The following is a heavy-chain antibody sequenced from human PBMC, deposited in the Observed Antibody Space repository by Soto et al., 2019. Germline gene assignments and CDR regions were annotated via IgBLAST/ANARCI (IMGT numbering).Heavy chain of an antibody. J-gene: IGHJ4*02. CDR3: ARDPGGHYCTSTSCLYFFDH. V-gene: IGHV3-23*01. D-gene: IGHD2-2*01. CDR2: ISDSGST. CDR1: GFTFSNHA. Sequence: EVQLLESGGALVQPGGSLRLSCAASGFTFSNHAMNWVRQAPGKGLEWVSTISDSGSTYYADSVKVRFTISRDNSKNTLDLQMNSLRAEDTAVYYCARDPGGHYCTSTSCLYFFDHWGQGTLVIVSS.